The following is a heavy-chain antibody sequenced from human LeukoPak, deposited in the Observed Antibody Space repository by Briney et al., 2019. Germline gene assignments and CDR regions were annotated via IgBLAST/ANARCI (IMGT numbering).Heavy chain of an antibody. J-gene: IGHJ4*02. D-gene: IGHD4-17*01. V-gene: IGHV3-15*01. Sequence: PGGSLRLSCTASGFTFGDYAISWVRQAPGKGLEWVGRIKSKTDGGTTDYAAPVKGRFTISRDDSKNTLYLQMNSLKTEDTAVYYCTTALKPSYGDYGRVDYWGQGTLVTVSS. CDR1: GFTFGDYA. CDR2: IKSKTDGGTT. CDR3: TTALKPSYGDYGRVDY.